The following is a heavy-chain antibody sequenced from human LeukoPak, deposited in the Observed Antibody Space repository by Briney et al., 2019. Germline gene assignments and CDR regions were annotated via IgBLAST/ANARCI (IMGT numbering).Heavy chain of an antibody. D-gene: IGHD6-19*01. J-gene: IGHJ6*04. CDR1: GYTFTSYG. CDR2: ISAYNGNT. CDR3: ARDLAVAVIERYYGMDV. V-gene: IGHV1-18*04. Sequence: ASVRVSCKASGYTFTSYGISWVRQAPGQGLEWMGWISAYNGNTNYAQKLQGRVTMTTDTSTRTAYMELRSLRSDDTAVYYCARDLAVAVIERYYGMDVWGKGTTVTVSS.